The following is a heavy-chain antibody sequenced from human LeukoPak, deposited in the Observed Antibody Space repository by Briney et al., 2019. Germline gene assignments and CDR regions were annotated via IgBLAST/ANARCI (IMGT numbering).Heavy chain of an antibody. Sequence: SETLSLTCTVSGDSISSGGSYWSWTRQHPGEGLEWIGYIYYSGTTQYNPSLKSRVTISIDTSKYQFSLKLTSVTAADTAVYYCARAACSSTSCYAGYYYGMDVWGQGTTVTVSS. CDR2: IYYSGTT. J-gene: IGHJ6*02. CDR3: ARAACSSTSCYAGYYYGMDV. CDR1: GDSISSGGSY. D-gene: IGHD2-2*01. V-gene: IGHV4-31*03.